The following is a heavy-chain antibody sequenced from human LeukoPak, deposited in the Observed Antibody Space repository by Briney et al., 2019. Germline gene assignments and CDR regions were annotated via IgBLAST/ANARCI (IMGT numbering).Heavy chain of an antibody. CDR1: GYTFTSYY. J-gene: IGHJ3*02. CDR3: ARTAELLWFGELKRAFDI. D-gene: IGHD3-10*01. V-gene: IGHV1-46*01. Sequence: ASVKVSCKASGYTFTSYYMHWVRQAPGQGLEWMGIINPSGGSTSYAQKFQGRVTITADKSTSTAYMELSSLRSEDTAVYYCARTAELLWFGELKRAFDIWGQGTMVTVSS. CDR2: INPSGGST.